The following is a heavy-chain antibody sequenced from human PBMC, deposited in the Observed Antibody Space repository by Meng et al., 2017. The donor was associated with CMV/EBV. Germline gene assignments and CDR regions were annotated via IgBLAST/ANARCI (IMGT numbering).Heavy chain of an antibody. J-gene: IGHJ6*02. CDR3: ARDSRDYDFWSGRRRYYYYGMDV. V-gene: IGHV3-66*01. CDR1: GFTVSSNY. D-gene: IGHD3-3*01. Sequence: GESLKISCAASGFTVSSNYMSWVRQAPGKGLEWVSVIYSGGSTYYADSVKGRFTISRDNAKNSLYLQMNSLRAEDTAVYYCARDSRDYDFWSGRRRYYYYGMDVWGQGTTVTVSS. CDR2: IYSGGST.